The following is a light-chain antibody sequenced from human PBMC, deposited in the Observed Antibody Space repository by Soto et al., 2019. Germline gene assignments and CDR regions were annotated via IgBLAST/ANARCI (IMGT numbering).Light chain of an antibody. Sequence: EIVMTQSPATLSVSPGERATLSCRASQSGSSNLAWYQHKPGQTPRLLIYAASTRATGIPDRFSGRGSGTEFNLTISSLQTEDFALYYCQQYNNWPPWTFGQGTK. J-gene: IGKJ1*01. V-gene: IGKV3-15*01. CDR3: QQYNNWPPWT. CDR1: QSGSSN. CDR2: AAS.